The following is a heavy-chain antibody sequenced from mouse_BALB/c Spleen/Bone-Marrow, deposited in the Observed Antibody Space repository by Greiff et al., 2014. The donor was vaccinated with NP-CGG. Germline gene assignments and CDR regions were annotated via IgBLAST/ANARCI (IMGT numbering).Heavy chain of an antibody. CDR1: GYTFTDYA. D-gene: IGHD1-1*01. J-gene: IGHJ2*01. Sequence: QVQLQQSGAELVRPGVSVKISCKGSGYTFTDYAMHWVKQSHAKSLEWIGVISTYYGDASYNQKFKGKATMTVDKSSSTANMELARLTSEDSAIYYWARESIYYYGSTLDYWGQGTTLTVSS. V-gene: IGHV1S137*01. CDR3: ARESIYYYGSTLDY. CDR2: ISTYYGDA.